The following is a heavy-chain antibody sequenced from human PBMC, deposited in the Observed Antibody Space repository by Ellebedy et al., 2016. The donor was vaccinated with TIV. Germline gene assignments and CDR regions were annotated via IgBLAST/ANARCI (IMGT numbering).Heavy chain of an antibody. V-gene: IGHV3-7*01. J-gene: IGHJ4*02. CDR3: ARWGSRVTTIAYF. CDR1: GFTFRNYW. Sequence: GGSLRLSXVASGFTFRNYWMSWVRQAPGKGLEWVANIKQDGSKRHYVDSVKGRFNISRDNAKNSLYLQMSSLRPEDTAVYYCARWGSRVTTIAYFWGQGTLVTVSS. CDR2: IKQDGSKR. D-gene: IGHD4-11*01.